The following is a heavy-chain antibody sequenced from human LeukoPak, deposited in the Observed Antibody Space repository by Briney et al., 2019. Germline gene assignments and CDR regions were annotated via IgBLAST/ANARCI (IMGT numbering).Heavy chain of an antibody. D-gene: IGHD3-10*01. Sequence: ASVKVSCKASGYTFINYDINWVRQASGQGLEWLGWMNPDNGNTGYAQIFQGRVTMTRDTSISTAYLELSSLRSEDTAVYYCARALFSSTPFDPWGQGTLVTVSS. V-gene: IGHV1-8*01. J-gene: IGHJ5*02. CDR1: GYTFINYD. CDR2: MNPDNGNT. CDR3: ARALFSSTPFDP.